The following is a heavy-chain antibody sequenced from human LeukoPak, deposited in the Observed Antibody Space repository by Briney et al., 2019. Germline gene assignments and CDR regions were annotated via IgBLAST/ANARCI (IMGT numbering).Heavy chain of an antibody. CDR1: GFTFSSYG. J-gene: IGHJ4*02. CDR2: IWYDGSNK. CDR3: PRAVAVETSFDY. V-gene: IGHV3-33*01. D-gene: IGHD6-19*01. Sequence: PGRSLRLSCAASGFTFSSYGMHWVRQAPGKGLEWVAVIWYDGSNKYYADSVKGLFTISRDNSKNTLYLQMNSLRAEDTAVYYCPRAVAVETSFDYWGQGTLVTVSS.